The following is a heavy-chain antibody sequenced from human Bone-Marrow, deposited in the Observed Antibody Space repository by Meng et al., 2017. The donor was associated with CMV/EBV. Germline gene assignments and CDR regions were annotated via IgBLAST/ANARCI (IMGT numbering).Heavy chain of an antibody. J-gene: IGHJ5*02. CDR2: INPSGGST. CDR1: GYTFTEYG. CDR3: ARAYTAYYYDSSGYSHRFDP. V-gene: IGHV1-46*01. Sequence: ASVKVSCKASGYTFTEYGISWVRQAPGQGLEWMGIINPSGGSTSYAQKFQGRVTMTRDTSTSTVYMELSSLRSEDTAVYYCARAYTAYYYDSSGYSHRFDPWGQGTLVTVSS. D-gene: IGHD3-22*01.